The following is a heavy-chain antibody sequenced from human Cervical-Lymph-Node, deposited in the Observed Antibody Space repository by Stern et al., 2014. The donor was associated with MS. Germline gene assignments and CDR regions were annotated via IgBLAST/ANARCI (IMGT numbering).Heavy chain of an antibody. J-gene: IGHJ4*02. CDR1: GYTFTSYW. CDR2: IFPGGSDI. Sequence: VQLVQSGPEVKRPGESLKISCQASGYTFTSYWIGWVRQMPGKGLEWIAIIFPGGSDIRYSPSFQGQVTISADKSSSPAYLQWNNLKASDTAIYYCARQRYSDYWGQGTLVTVSS. CDR3: ARQRYSDY. V-gene: IGHV5-51*01.